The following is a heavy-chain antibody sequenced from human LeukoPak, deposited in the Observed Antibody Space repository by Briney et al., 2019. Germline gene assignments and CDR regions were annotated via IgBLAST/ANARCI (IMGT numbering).Heavy chain of an antibody. CDR2: IHHSGST. J-gene: IGHJ1*01. D-gene: IGHD3-10*01. Sequence: SETLSLTCAVYGGSFSGYYWSWIRQPPGKGLEWIGEIHHSGSTNYNPSLKSRVTISVDTSKNQFSLKLSSVTAADTAVYYCATSLLYYYGSGSYSLEYFQHWGQGTLVTVSS. CDR3: ATSLLYYYGSGSYSLEYFQH. CDR1: GGSFSGYY. V-gene: IGHV4-34*01.